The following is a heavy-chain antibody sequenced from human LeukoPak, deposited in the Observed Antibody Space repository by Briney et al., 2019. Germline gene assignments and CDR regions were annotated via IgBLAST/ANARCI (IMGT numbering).Heavy chain of an antibody. Sequence: SETLSLTCTVSGGSISSYYWSWIRQPPGKGLEWIGYIYYSGSNNYNPSLKSRVTISVDTSKNQFSLKLSSVTAADTAVYYCARSTPEYSSSWYGGRPYYYYYYGMDVWGQGTTVTVSS. D-gene: IGHD6-13*01. CDR3: ARSTPEYSSSWYGGRPYYYYYYGMDV. CDR1: GGSISSYY. V-gene: IGHV4-59*01. CDR2: IYYSGSN. J-gene: IGHJ6*02.